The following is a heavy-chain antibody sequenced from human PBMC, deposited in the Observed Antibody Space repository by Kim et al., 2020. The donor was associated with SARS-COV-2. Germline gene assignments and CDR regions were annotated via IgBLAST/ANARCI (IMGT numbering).Heavy chain of an antibody. V-gene: IGHV1-18*01. Sequence: ASVKVSCKASGYTFTSYGISWVRQAPGQGLEWMGWISAYNGNTNYAQKLQGRVTMTTDTSTSTAYMELRSLRSDDTAVYYCARDSRIVVVPAANPHDAFDIWGQGTMVTVSS. D-gene: IGHD2-2*01. CDR1: GYTFTSYG. CDR2: ISAYNGNT. CDR3: ARDSRIVVVPAANPHDAFDI. J-gene: IGHJ3*02.